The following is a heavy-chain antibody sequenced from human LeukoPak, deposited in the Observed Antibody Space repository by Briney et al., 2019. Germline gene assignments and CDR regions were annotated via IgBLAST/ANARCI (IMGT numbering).Heavy chain of an antibody. J-gene: IGHJ3*02. CDR3: ARGPQVLRYFDWLLIGGAFDI. V-gene: IGHV4-39*07. D-gene: IGHD3-9*01. Sequence: SETLSLTCTVSGGSISSSSYYWGWIRQPPGKGLEWIGSIYYSGSTYYNPSLKSRVTMSVDTSKNQFSLNLTSVTAADTAVYYCARGPQVLRYFDWLLIGGAFDIWGQGTMVTVSS. CDR1: GGSISSSSYY. CDR2: IYYSGST.